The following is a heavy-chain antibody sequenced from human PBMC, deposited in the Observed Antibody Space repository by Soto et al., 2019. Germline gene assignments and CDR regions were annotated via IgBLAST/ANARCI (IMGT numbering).Heavy chain of an antibody. D-gene: IGHD2-2*01. CDR2: ISAYNGNT. CDR1: GYTFTSYG. Sequence: GASVKVSCKASGYTFTSYGISWVRQAPGQGLEWMGWISAYNGNTNYAQKLQGRVTMTTDTSTSTAYMELRSLRSDDTAVYYCARVDCSSTSCYFDYWGQGTLVTVSS. V-gene: IGHV1-18*01. J-gene: IGHJ4*02. CDR3: ARVDCSSTSCYFDY.